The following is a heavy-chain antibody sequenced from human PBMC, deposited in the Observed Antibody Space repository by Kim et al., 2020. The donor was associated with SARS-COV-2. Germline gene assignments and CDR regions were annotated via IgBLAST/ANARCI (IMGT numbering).Heavy chain of an antibody. CDR2: IYYSGST. D-gene: IGHD1-7*01. CDR1: GGSISSYY. V-gene: IGHV4-59*08. J-gene: IGHJ4*02. CDR3: ARGHNWNYGEVDY. Sequence: SETLSLTCTVSGGSISSYYWSWIRQPPGKGLEWIGYIYYSGSTNYNPSLKSRVTISVDTSKNQFSLKLSSVTAADTAVYYCARGHNWNYGEVDYWGQGTLVTVSS.